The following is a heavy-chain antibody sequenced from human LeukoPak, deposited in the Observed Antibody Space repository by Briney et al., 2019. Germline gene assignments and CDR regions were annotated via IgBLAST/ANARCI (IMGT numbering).Heavy chain of an antibody. CDR1: GFTFSSYA. CDR2: ISGSGGST. CDR3: ANLIAAAGFYFDY. V-gene: IGHV3-23*01. Sequence: PGGSLRLSCAASGFTFSSYAISWVRHAPGKGREWVSAISGSGGSTYYADSVKGRFTISRDNSKNTLYLQMNSLRAEDTAVYYCANLIAAAGFYFDYWGQGTLATVSS. J-gene: IGHJ4*02. D-gene: IGHD6-13*01.